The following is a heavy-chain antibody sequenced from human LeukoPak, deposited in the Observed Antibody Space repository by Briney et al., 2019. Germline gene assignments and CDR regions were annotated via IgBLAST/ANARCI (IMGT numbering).Heavy chain of an antibody. Sequence: GGSLRLSCAASGFTFSSYAMHWVRQAPGKGLEYVSAISSNGGSTYYANSVKGRFTISRDNSKNTLYLQMGGLRAEDMAVYYCARDGERRLEPPTYYYYYYYMDVWGKGTTVTVSS. CDR2: ISSNGGST. CDR1: GFTFSSYA. J-gene: IGHJ6*03. D-gene: IGHD1-1*01. V-gene: IGHV3-64*01. CDR3: ARDGERRLEPPTYYYYYYYMDV.